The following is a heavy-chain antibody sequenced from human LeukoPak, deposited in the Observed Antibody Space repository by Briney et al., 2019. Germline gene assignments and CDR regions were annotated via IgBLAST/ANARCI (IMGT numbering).Heavy chain of an antibody. CDR3: ARGGSTSYYYHGMDV. J-gene: IGHJ6*02. CDR1: GYSFTSYW. V-gene: IGHV5-51*01. D-gene: IGHD6-13*01. Sequence: GESLKISCKGSGYSFTSYWIGCLRQLPGQGLEWMGIIYPGDSDIRYSPSFQGKVTISADKSISTAYLQWISLKASDTAMYYCARGGSTSYYYHGMDVWGQGTTVTVSS. CDR2: IYPGDSDI.